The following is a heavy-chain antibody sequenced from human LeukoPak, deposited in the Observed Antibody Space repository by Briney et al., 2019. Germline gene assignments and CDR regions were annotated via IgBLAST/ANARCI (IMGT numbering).Heavy chain of an antibody. CDR2: MNPNSGNT. Sequence: ASVKVSCKASGYTFTSYDINWVRQATGQGREWMGWMNPNSGNTGYAQRFQGRVTMTRNTSISTAYMELSSLRSEDTAVYYCAREHYDSLTGSHDPWGQGSLVTVSS. D-gene: IGHD3-9*01. CDR3: AREHYDSLTGSHDP. CDR1: GYTFTSYD. V-gene: IGHV1-8*01. J-gene: IGHJ5*02.